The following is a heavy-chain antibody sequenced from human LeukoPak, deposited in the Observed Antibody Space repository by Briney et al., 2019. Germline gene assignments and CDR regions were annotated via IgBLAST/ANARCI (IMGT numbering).Heavy chain of an antibody. V-gene: IGHV4-59*01. CDR3: TRGAGWLIDY. D-gene: IGHD3-16*01. J-gene: IGHJ4*02. CDR2: FHNSGTS. CDR1: DDSISDYY. Sequence: SETLSLTCTVSDDSISDYYRGWIRQPPGKGLEWIGYFHNSGTSTYNPSLKSRVTISADTSENQFSLKLNSLTTADTAVYYCTRGAGWLIDYWGQGILVTVSS.